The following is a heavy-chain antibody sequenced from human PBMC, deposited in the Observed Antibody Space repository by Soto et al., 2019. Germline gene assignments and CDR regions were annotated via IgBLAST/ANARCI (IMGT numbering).Heavy chain of an antibody. J-gene: IGHJ4*02. CDR3: ARHRGDHGHDFFDS. CDR2: VHHSGTT. Sequence: SETLSLTCTVAGGSISGSYWSWIRQSPGKGLEWIGFVHHSGTTDSNPSLKSRVSMSTDMSTNEFSLKLSSMTATDAAVYYCARHRGDHGHDFFDSWGQGILVTVSS. V-gene: IGHV4-59*08. CDR1: GGSISGSY. D-gene: IGHD3-10*01.